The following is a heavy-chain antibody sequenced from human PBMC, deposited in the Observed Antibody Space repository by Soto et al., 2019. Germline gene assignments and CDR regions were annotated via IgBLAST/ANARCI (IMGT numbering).Heavy chain of an antibody. J-gene: IGHJ4*02. Sequence: ASVKVSCKVSGYTLTELSMHWVRQAPGKGLEWMGGFDPEDGETIYAQKFQGRVTMTEDTSTDTAYMELSSLRSEDTAVYYCATARRDYDFWSGYFIYWGQGTLVTVSS. CDR2: FDPEDGET. V-gene: IGHV1-24*01. CDR1: GYTLTELS. CDR3: ATARRDYDFWSGYFIY. D-gene: IGHD3-3*01.